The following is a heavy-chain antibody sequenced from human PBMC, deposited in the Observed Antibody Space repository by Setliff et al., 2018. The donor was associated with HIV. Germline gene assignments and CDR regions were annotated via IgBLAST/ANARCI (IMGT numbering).Heavy chain of an antibody. CDR2: IKEDGSET. D-gene: IGHD1-26*01. J-gene: IGHJ4*02. V-gene: IGHV3-7*01. CDR1: TFSNFW. CDR3: ARDATRGGDFDF. Sequence: TFSNFWMTWVRQAPGKGMEWVANIKEDGSETFYVDSVKGRFTMSRDNTKNLVYLEMNSLKVEDTAVYYCARDATRGGDFDFWSQGTQVTVSS.